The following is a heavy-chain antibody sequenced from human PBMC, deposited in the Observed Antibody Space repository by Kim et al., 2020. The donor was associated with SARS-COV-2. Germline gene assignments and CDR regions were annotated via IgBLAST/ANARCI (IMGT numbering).Heavy chain of an antibody. CDR3: ARDSGYSYAQDAVDI. D-gene: IGHD5-18*01. V-gene: IGHV3-30*01. Sequence: DSVKGRFTISRDNSKNTLYLQMNSLRAEDTAVYYCARDSGYSYAQDAVDIWGQGTMVTVSS. J-gene: IGHJ3*02.